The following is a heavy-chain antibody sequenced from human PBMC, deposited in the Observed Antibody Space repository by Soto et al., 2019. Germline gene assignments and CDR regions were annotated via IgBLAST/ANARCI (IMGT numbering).Heavy chain of an antibody. D-gene: IGHD2-15*01. J-gene: IGHJ4*02. CDR1: GFTFSSYA. CDR2: ISGSGGST. CDR3: AKDVTVVTVGSLDY. V-gene: IGHV3-23*01. Sequence: EVQLLESGGGLVQPGGSLRLSCAASGFTFSSYAMSWFRQAPGKGLEWVSAISGSGGSTYYADSVKGRFTISRDNSKNTLYLQMNSLRAEDTAVYYCAKDVTVVTVGSLDYWGQGTLVTVSS.